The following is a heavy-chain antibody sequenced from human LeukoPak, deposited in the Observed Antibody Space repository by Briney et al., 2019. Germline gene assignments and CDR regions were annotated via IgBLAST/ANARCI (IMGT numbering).Heavy chain of an antibody. D-gene: IGHD4-11*01. CDR1: GAPFSGYY. J-gene: IGHJ5*02. V-gene: IGHV4-34*01. CDR2: INDGGTT. Sequence: SETLSLTCVVYGAPFSGYYWSWIRQPPGKGLECIGEINDGGTTNYNPSLKSRVSISIDRSKNHFYLILTSVTAADTATYYCARSFYSNYDKWFDPWGQGTLVTVSS. CDR3: ARSFYSNYDKWFDP.